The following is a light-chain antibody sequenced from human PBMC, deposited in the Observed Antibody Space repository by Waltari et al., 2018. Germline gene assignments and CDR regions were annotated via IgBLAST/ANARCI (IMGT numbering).Light chain of an antibody. CDR3: QNHERLPAT. CDR1: QSVIKY. J-gene: IGKJ1*01. CDR2: AAS. Sequence: EVVLTQSPGTLSLSPGERATLSCRASQSVIKYLAWYQQRPGQAPRLLIYAASTRATGVPDRFSGSGFGTDFSLTISRLEPEDFAVYYCQNHERLPATFGQGTKVEIK. V-gene: IGKV3-20*01.